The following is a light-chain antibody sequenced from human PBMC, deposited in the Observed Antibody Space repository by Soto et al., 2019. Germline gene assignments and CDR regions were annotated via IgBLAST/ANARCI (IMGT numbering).Light chain of an antibody. V-gene: IGKV2-28*01. CDR3: MQSLQNPWT. CDR2: MAS. Sequence: DIVMTQSPLSLSVTPGESASISCRSSQSLLYSNGFNCLGWYLQKPGQSPQLLIYMASYRASGVPDRFSGSGSGTDFTLEISRVEAEDVGVYYCMQSLQNPWTFGQGTKVEIK. CDR1: QSLLYSNGFNC. J-gene: IGKJ1*01.